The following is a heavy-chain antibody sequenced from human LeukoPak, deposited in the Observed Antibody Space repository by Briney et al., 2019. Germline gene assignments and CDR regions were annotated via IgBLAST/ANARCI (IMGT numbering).Heavy chain of an antibody. D-gene: IGHD6-13*01. Sequence: GESLKISCKGSGYSFTSSWVGWVRQMPGKGLEWMGIIYPGDSDTRYSPSFQGQVPMSAAKSISTAYLQWSSLKASDTAMYYCARRSSNWHFDYWGQGTPVTVSS. CDR3: ARRSSNWHFDY. J-gene: IGHJ4*02. CDR2: IYPGDSDT. CDR1: GYSFTSSW. V-gene: IGHV5-51*01.